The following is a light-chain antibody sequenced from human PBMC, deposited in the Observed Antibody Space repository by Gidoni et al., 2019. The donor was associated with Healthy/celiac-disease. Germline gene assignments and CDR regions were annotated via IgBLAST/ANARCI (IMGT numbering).Light chain of an antibody. CDR3: SSYSSSSTLEV. J-gene: IGLJ3*02. V-gene: IGLV2-14*01. CDR1: SSDVGGYNY. CDR2: EVS. Sequence: TISCTGTSSDVGGYNYVSWYQQHPGKAPKLMIYEVSNRPSGVPDRFSGSKSGNTASLTISGLQAEDEADYYCSSYSSSSTLEVFGGGTKLTVL.